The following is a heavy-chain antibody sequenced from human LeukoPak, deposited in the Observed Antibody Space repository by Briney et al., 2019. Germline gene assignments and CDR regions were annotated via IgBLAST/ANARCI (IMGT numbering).Heavy chain of an antibody. D-gene: IGHD3-10*01. V-gene: IGHV3-33*01. J-gene: IGHJ4*02. Sequence: GGSLRLSCAASGFTFSSYGMHWVRQAPGKGLEWVAVIWYDGSNKYYADSVKGRFTISRDNSKNTLYLQMNSLRAEDTAVYYCAVPYGSGSYYPLDYWGQRTLVTVSS. CDR1: GFTFSSYG. CDR3: AVPYGSGSYYPLDY. CDR2: IWYDGSNK.